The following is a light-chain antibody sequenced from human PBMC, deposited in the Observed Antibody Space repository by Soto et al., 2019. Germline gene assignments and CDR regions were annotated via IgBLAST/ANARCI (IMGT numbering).Light chain of an antibody. CDR3: QQYNNWPYT. J-gene: IGKJ2*01. Sequence: EIVMTQSPATLSVSPGGSATLSCRASQHVSSNFAWYRQKPGQAPTLLIYRASTRATGIPARFSGSGSGTEFTLTISSLQSEDFALYSCQQYNNWPYTFGQGTQLEIK. CDR1: QHVSSN. V-gene: IGKV3-15*01. CDR2: RAS.